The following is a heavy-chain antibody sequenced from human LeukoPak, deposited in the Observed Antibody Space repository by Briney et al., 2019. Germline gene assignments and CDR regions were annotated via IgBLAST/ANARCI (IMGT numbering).Heavy chain of an antibody. J-gene: IGHJ3*02. CDR2: IYDSGST. Sequence: PSETLSLTCTVSGGSIRSSYYYWGWIRQPPGKGLEWIRSIYDSGSTYYNPSLKSRVTISVDTSKNQFSLKLSSVTAADTAVYYCARDEGDGAFDIWGQGTMVTVSS. CDR3: ARDEGDGAFDI. V-gene: IGHV4-39*07. CDR1: GGSIRSSYYY.